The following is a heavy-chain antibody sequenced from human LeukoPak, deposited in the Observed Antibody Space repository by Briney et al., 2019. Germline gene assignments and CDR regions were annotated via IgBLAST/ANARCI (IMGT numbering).Heavy chain of an antibody. Sequence: SETLSLTCTVSGGSISSYYWSWIRQPAGKGLEWIGRIYTSGSTNYNPSLKSRVTMSVDTSKNQFSLKLSSVTAADTAVYYCARNNYYYDSSGYFGYFDYWGQGNPGHRLL. V-gene: IGHV4-4*07. J-gene: IGHJ4*02. CDR3: ARNNYYYDSSGYFGYFDY. CDR1: GGSISSYY. D-gene: IGHD3-22*01. CDR2: IYTSGST.